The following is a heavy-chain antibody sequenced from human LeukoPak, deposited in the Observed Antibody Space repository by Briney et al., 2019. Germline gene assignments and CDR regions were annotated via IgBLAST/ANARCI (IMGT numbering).Heavy chain of an antibody. CDR3: ARVSGYYGSGSKTYYFDY. CDR2: ISSSGSTI. D-gene: IGHD3-10*01. J-gene: IGHJ4*02. V-gene: IGHV3-11*01. Sequence: GGSLRLSCAASGFTFSDYYMSWIRQAPGKGLEWVSYISSSGSTIYYADSVKGRFAISRDNAKNSLYLQMNSLRAEDTAVYYCARVSGYYGSGSKTYYFDYWGQGTLVTVSS. CDR1: GFTFSDYY.